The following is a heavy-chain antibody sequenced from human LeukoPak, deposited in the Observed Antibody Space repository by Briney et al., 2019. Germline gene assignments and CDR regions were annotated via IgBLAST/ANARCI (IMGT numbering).Heavy chain of an antibody. CDR1: GFTFSSYW. CDR3: AKQEGDGYNYWYYYYMDV. J-gene: IGHJ6*03. CDR2: IRYDGSNK. D-gene: IGHD5-24*01. V-gene: IGHV3-30*02. Sequence: GGSLRLSCAASGFTFSSYWMHWVRQAPGKGLEWVAFIRYDGSNKYYADSVKGRFTISRDNSKNTLYLQMNSLRAEDTAVYYCAKQEGDGYNYWYYYYMDVWGKGTTVTISS.